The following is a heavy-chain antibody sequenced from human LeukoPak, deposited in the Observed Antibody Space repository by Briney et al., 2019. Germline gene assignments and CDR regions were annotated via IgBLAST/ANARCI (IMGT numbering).Heavy chain of an antibody. J-gene: IGHJ4*02. CDR3: GRNGGGGDSGSYYVDY. CDR2: IYPGDSDT. CDR1: GYSFTSYW. D-gene: IGHD1-26*01. V-gene: IGHV5-51*01. Sequence: GESLKISCKGSGYSFTSYWIGWVRQMPGKGLEWMGIIYPGDSDTRYSPSFQGQVTISADKSISTAYLQWSSLKASDTAMYYCGRNGGGGDSGSYYVDYWGQGTLVTVSS.